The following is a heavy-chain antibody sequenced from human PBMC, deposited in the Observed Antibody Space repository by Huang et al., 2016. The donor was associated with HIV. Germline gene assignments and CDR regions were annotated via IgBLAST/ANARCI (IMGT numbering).Heavy chain of an antibody. CDR1: GFTFSNYG. J-gene: IGHJ4*02. V-gene: IGHV3-30*18. CDR2: ISYDGSYQ. Sequence: QVQLVESGGGVVQPGRSLRLSCAASGFTFSNYGVHWVRQAPGKGLGCVAAISYDGSYQYYSDAVTGRFTISRDDSQNTLYLQMSSLRAEDTAVYFCAKDREDSAYQLDYWGQGTRVTVSS. CDR3: AKDREDSAYQLDY. D-gene: IGHD5-12*01.